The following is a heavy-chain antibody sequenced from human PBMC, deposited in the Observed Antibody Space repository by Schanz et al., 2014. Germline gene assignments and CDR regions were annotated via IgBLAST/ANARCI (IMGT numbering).Heavy chain of an antibody. CDR3: ARDLLNFYDDTAAYYFGDF. V-gene: IGHV1-18*04. CDR2: VSGYNGKT. J-gene: IGHJ4*02. D-gene: IGHD3-22*01. CDR1: GYTFTSYV. Sequence: QVQLMQSGAEVKKPGASVKVSCETSGYTFTSYVLSWVRQAPGQGLEWMGWVSGYNGKTNYAQEFRGRVTMTTDSSTNTAYMELRSLRSDDTAVYFCARDLLNFYDDTAAYYFGDFWGQGTLVTVSS.